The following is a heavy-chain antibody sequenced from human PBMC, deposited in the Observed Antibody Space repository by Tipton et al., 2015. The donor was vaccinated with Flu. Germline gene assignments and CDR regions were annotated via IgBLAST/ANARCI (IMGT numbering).Heavy chain of an antibody. J-gene: IGHJ4*02. D-gene: IGHD2-8*01. Sequence: TLSLTCTVSGGSISSSSYYWGWIRQPPGKGLEWIGSIYYSGSTYYNPSLKSRVTISVDTSKNQFSLKLSSVTAADTAVYYCASIPTSIVLMVYADGGYFDYWGQGTLVTVSS. CDR2: IYYSGST. CDR1: GGSISSSSYY. CDR3: ASIPTSIVLMVYADGGYFDY. V-gene: IGHV4-39*01.